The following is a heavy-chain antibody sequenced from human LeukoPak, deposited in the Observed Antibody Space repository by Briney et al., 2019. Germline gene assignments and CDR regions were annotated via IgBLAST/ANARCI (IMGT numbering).Heavy chain of an antibody. V-gene: IGHV3-13*04. CDR2: IAVGGNT. CDR1: GFTFGAHD. Sequence: GGSLRLSCTASGFTFGAHDFHWVRQAAGKGLEWVSAIAVGGNTYYSGSVKGRFTISRDIAQNSLYLQMNSLTAGDTAVYFCARESLDDSVSGKYYNPLDSWGQGTLVTVSS. D-gene: IGHD3-10*01. J-gene: IGHJ4*02. CDR3: ARESLDDSVSGKYYNPLDS.